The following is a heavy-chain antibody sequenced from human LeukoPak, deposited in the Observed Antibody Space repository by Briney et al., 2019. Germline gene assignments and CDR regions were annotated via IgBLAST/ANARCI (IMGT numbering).Heavy chain of an antibody. J-gene: IGHJ4*02. D-gene: IGHD3-22*01. Sequence: GGSLRLSCVGSGFSFSGHWMTWVRQAPGKGLEWVANMKQDGSEKYYVVSVKGRFTISRDNAKNSLYLQMDTLRAEDTAVYYCARVSYGSTGYFFDYWGQGSLVTVSS. V-gene: IGHV3-7*01. CDR1: GFSFSGHW. CDR2: MKQDGSEK. CDR3: ARVSYGSTGYFFDY.